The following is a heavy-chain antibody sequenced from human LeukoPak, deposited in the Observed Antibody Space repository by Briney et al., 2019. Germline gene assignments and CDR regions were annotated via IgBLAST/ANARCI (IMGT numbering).Heavy chain of an antibody. Sequence: GGSLRLSCGASGFTFTTHWIHWVRQAPGKGLVWVSRIKPDGSDTNYADSVKGRFTISRDNAKNTVYLQMNSLRAEDTAVYYCARGKYGGYFIDYWGQGTLVAVSS. CDR3: ARGKYGGYFIDY. D-gene: IGHD5-12*01. V-gene: IGHV3-74*01. J-gene: IGHJ4*02. CDR2: IKPDGSDT. CDR1: GFTFTTHW.